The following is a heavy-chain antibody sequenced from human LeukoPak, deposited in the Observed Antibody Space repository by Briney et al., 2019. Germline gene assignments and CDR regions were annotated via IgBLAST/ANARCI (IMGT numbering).Heavy chain of an antibody. CDR1: GGSISSYY. Sequence: SETLSLTCTVSGGSISSYYWSWIRQPAGRGLEWIGRIYTSGSTNYNPSLKSRVTMSVDTSKNQFSLKLSSVTAADTAVYYCATYDYSNFYMDVWGKGTTVTVSS. CDR3: ATYDYSNFYMDV. CDR2: IYTSGST. V-gene: IGHV4-4*07. D-gene: IGHD4-11*01. J-gene: IGHJ6*03.